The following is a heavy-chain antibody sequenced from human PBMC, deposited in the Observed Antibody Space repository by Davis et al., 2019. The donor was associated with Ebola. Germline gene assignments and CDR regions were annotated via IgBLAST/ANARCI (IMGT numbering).Heavy chain of an antibody. CDR3: AEVTSSSWTGAEYFQH. D-gene: IGHD6-13*01. CDR1: GFTFSSYA. CDR2: ISYDGSNK. Sequence: GESLKISCAASGFTFSSYAMHWVRQAPGKGLEWVAVISYDGSNKYYADSVKGRFSISRDNSKNTLYLQMNSLRAEDTAMYYCAEVTSSSWTGAEYFQHWGQGTLVTVSS. J-gene: IGHJ1*01. V-gene: IGHV3-30-3*02.